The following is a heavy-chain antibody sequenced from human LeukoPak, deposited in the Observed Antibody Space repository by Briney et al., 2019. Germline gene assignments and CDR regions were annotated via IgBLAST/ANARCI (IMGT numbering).Heavy chain of an antibody. CDR3: AKPRAMTTELGRDFDR. J-gene: IGHJ2*01. D-gene: IGHD1-26*01. Sequence: GGSLRLSCAASGFNFSTYAMTWIRQAPGKGLEWVAAISAGGKDTYYPDSVKGRFTISRDNSKNTLYLQMNSLRAEDTATYYCAKPRAMTTELGRDFDRWGRGTLVTVAS. CDR1: GFNFSTYA. CDR2: ISAGGKDT. V-gene: IGHV3-23*01.